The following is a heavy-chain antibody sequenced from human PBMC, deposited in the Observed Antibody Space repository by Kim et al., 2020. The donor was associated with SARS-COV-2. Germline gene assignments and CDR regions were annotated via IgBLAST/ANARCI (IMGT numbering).Heavy chain of an antibody. Sequence: DSVKGRFTISRDNAKNSLYLEMNSLGAEDTALYYCGKPPFDYDSSGGFDHWGQGNLVTVSS. J-gene: IGHJ4*02. V-gene: IGHV3-9*01. D-gene: IGHD3-22*01. CDR3: GKPPFDYDSSGGFDH.